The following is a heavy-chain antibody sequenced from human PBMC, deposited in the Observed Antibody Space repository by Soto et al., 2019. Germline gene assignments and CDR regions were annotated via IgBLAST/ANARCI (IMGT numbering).Heavy chain of an antibody. J-gene: IGHJ4*02. CDR2: ISSSGSTI. D-gene: IGHD3-22*01. Sequence: PGGSLRLSCAASGFTFRSYEMNWVRQAPGKGLEWISYISSSGSTIYYADSVKGRFTISKDNAKNSLYLQLNSLRAEDTAGYYCARDRDYYDSSGYCDHWGQGTLVTVSS. V-gene: IGHV3-48*03. CDR3: ARDRDYYDSSGYCDH. CDR1: GFTFRSYE.